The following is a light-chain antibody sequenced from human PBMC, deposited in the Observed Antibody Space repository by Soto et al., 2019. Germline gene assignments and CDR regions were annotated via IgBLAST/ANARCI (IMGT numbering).Light chain of an antibody. Sequence: EIVLTQSPGTLSLSPGERATLSCRASQSVRNNYLAWYQHKGGQTPRLLIYGASTRATGIQDRFSGSGSGTDFTLTISRLEPEDFAVYYCQQFDSSAITFGQRTRLEIK. CDR2: GAS. CDR1: QSVRNNY. J-gene: IGKJ5*01. V-gene: IGKV3-20*01. CDR3: QQFDSSAIT.